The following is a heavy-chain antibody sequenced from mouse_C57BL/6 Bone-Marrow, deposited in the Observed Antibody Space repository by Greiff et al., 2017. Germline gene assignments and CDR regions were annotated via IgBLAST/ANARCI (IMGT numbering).Heavy chain of an antibody. J-gene: IGHJ2*01. CDR3: AREGGVITTEYFDY. D-gene: IGHD1-1*01. CDR1: GYTFTSYT. V-gene: IGHV1-4*01. CDR2: INPSSGYP. Sequence: VKLQESGAELARPGASVKMSCKASGYTFTSYTMHWVKQRPGQGLEWIGYINPSSGYPKSNQKFKDKATLPADQSSSTAYMQLSSLTSQDSAVYYCAREGGVITTEYFDYWGQGTTLTVSS.